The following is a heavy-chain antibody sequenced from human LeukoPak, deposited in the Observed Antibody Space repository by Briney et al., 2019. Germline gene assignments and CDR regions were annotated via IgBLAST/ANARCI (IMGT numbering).Heavy chain of an antibody. J-gene: IGHJ4*02. CDR1: GGSISSGSYC. CDR3: ARGDYDYVWGSYRYGGYDY. D-gene: IGHD3-16*02. V-gene: IGHV4-61*02. Sequence: SETLSLTCTVSGGSISSGSYCWSWIRQPAGKGLEWIGRIYTSGSTNYNPSLKSRVAISVDTSKNPFSLKLSSVTAADTAVYYCARGDYDYVWGSYRYGGYDYWGQGTLVTVSS. CDR2: IYTSGST.